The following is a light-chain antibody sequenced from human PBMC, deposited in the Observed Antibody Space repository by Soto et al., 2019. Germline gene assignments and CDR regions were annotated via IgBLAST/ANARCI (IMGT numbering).Light chain of an antibody. CDR3: QQTYSSPWT. J-gene: IGKJ1*01. Sequence: IPSPQSPSSLSASVGARVTIPCRASQGISSYFAWYQHTPGKAPKVLIYAASSLQSGVPSRFSGNGSGAVFTLTIASLQPEDLATYYCQQTYSSPWTFGQGTKVDI. CDR2: AAS. CDR1: QGISSY. V-gene: IGKV1-39*01.